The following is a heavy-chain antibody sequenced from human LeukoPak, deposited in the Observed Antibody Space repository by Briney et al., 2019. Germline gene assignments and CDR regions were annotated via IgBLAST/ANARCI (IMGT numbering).Heavy chain of an antibody. V-gene: IGHV3-30-3*01. CDR3: ARDPRGYSYGSPPGY. Sequence: PGGSLRLSCAASGFTFSSYAMPWVRQAPGKGLEWVAVISYDGSNKYYADSVKGRFTISRDNSKNTLYLQMNSLRAEDTAVYYCARDPRGYSYGSPPGYWGQGTLVTVSS. CDR1: GFTFSSYA. CDR2: ISYDGSNK. J-gene: IGHJ4*02. D-gene: IGHD5-18*01.